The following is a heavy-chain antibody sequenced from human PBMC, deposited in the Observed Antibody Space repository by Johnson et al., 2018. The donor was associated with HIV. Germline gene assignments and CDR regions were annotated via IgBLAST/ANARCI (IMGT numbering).Heavy chain of an antibody. CDR2: IRYDGSNK. D-gene: IGHD6-13*01. J-gene: IGHJ3*02. V-gene: IGHV3-30*02. Sequence: VQLVESGGGVVQPGGSLRLSCAASGFTFSSYGMHWVRQAPGKGLEWVTFIRYDGSNKYYADSVKGRFTISRDNSKNTLYLQMNSLRAEDTAVYSCATRQQLVLGAFDIWGQGTMVTVSS. CDR1: GFTFSSYG. CDR3: ATRQQLVLGAFDI.